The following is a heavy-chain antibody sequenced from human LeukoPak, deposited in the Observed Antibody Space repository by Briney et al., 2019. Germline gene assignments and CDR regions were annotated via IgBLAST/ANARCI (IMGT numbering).Heavy chain of an antibody. CDR3: VKPGYSSGCLDY. CDR1: GFTFSSYA. J-gene: IGHJ4*02. V-gene: IGHV3-23*01. Sequence: PGGSLRLSCAASGFTFSSYAMSWVRQAPGKGLEWVSAISGGGGITYYTDSVKGRFTISRDNSKNTLYLQMSSLRAEDTAVYYCVKPGYSSGCLDYWGQGTLVTVSS. D-gene: IGHD6-19*01. CDR2: ISGGGGIT.